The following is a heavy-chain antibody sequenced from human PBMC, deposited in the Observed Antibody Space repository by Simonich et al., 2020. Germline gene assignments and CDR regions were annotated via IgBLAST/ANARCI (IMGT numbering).Heavy chain of an antibody. J-gene: IGHJ5*02. CDR1: GYTFTSYD. CDR2: MNPTSGNT. V-gene: IGHV1-8*03. CDR3: ARARYCSSTSCYNWFDP. D-gene: IGHD2-2*01. Sequence: QVQLVQSGAEVKKPGASVKVSCKASGYTFTSYDINWVRQATGQGLEWMGWMNPTSGNTSSAQKSQGRVTITRNTSISTAYMELSSLRSEDTAVYYCARARYCSSTSCYNWFDPWGQGTLVTVSS.